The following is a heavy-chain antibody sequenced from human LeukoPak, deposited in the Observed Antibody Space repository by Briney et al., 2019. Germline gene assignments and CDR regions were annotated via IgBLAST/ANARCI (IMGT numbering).Heavy chain of an antibody. D-gene: IGHD6-6*01. CDR3: ASDRGIAARLRYIDY. J-gene: IGHJ4*02. CDR2: IYYSGST. V-gene: IGHV4-30-4*08. Sequence: SETLSLTCTVSGGSISSGDYYWSWIRQPPGKGLEWIGYIYYSGSTYYNPSLKSRVTISVDTSKNQFSLKLSSVTAADTAVYYCASDRGIAARLRYIDYWGPGTLVTVSS. CDR1: GGSISSGDYY.